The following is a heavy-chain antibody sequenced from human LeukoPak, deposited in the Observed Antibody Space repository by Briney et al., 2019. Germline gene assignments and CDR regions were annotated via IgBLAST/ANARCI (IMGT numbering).Heavy chain of an antibody. J-gene: IGHJ4*02. CDR2: IWYDGSNK. Sequence: GGSLRLSCAASGFTFSSYGMHWVRQAPGKGLEWMAVIWYDGSNKVYADSVKGRFTISRDNSKNTLYLQMNSLGAEDTAVYYCARDRGTTSVDYWGQGTLVTVSS. CDR3: ARDRGTTSVDY. CDR1: GFTFSSYG. D-gene: IGHD2-2*01. V-gene: IGHV3-33*01.